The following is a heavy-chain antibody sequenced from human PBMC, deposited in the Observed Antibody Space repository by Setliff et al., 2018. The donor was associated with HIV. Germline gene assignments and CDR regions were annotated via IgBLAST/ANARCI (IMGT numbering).Heavy chain of an antibody. CDR2: IIPIYGTP. V-gene: IGHV1-69*13. D-gene: IGHD3-10*01. CDR3: ARGDYGSGSYYPYYFYYGMDV. Sequence: ASVKVSCKASGGTFSSYSINWVRQAPGQGLGWMGGIIPIYGTPIYAQEFQGRVTITADESTSTAYMELSSLRSEDTAVYYCARGDYGSGSYYPYYFYYGMDVWGQGTTVTVSS. CDR1: GGTFSSYS. J-gene: IGHJ6*02.